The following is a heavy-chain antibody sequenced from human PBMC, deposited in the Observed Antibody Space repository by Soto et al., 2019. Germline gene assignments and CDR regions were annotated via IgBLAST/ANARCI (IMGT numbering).Heavy chain of an antibody. V-gene: IGHV3-9*01. D-gene: IGHD5-12*01. CDR3: VKDSGYSSVFDP. J-gene: IGHJ5*02. CDR2: ISWDSTSI. Sequence: PGGSLRLSCAASGFTFVDYAMHWVRQTSAKGLEWVSGISWDSTSIQYADSVKGRFTTSRDNPKNSVYLQMNSLRPEDTALYYCVKDSGYSSVFDPWGQGILVTVSS. CDR1: GFTFVDYA.